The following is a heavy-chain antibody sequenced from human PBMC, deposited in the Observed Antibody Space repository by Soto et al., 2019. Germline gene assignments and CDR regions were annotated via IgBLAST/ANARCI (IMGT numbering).Heavy chain of an antibody. CDR2: IYYSGST. J-gene: IGHJ4*02. Sequence: SETLSLTCTVSGGSVSSGSYYWSWIRQPPGKGLEWIGYIYYSGSTNYNPSLKSRVTISVDTSKNQFSLKLSSVTAADTAVYYCAAAYYYGSGSYYTVVIWGQGTLVTVSS. V-gene: IGHV4-61*01. CDR3: AAAYYYGSGSYYTVVI. D-gene: IGHD3-10*01. CDR1: GGSVSSGSYY.